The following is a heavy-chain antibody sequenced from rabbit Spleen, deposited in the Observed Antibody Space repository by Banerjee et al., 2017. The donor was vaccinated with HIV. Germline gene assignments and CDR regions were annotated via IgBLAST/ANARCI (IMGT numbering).Heavy chain of an antibody. V-gene: IGHV1S7*01. CDR2: IYTGRGSS. Sequence: QLEETGGGLVQPGGSLTLSCKTSGFDFSSYSMSWVRQAPGKGLEWIGAIYTGRGSSDYANWVNGRFTISSDNAQYTVDLQMHSLTAADTATYFCARYYIFYGMDLWGQGTLVTVS. CDR1: GFDFSSYS. CDR3: ARYYIFYGMDL. D-gene: IGHD4-1*01. J-gene: IGHJ6*01.